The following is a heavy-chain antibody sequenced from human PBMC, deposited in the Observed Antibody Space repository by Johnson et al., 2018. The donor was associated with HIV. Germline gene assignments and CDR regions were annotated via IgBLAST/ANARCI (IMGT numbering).Heavy chain of an antibody. V-gene: IGHV3-13*01. CDR1: GFTFSSYD. CDR3: ARDVANYYDPGAFDM. D-gene: IGHD3-22*01. J-gene: IGHJ3*02. CDR2: IGTAGDT. Sequence: VQVVESGGGLVQPGGSLRLSCAASGFTFSSYDMHWVRQATGKGLEWVSAIGTAGDTYYPGPVKGRFTISRENAKNSLYLQMNSRRAEDTAVYYCARDVANYYDPGAFDMWGQGTLVTVSS.